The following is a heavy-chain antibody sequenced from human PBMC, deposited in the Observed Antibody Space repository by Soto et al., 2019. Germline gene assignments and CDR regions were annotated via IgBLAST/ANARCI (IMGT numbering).Heavy chain of an antibody. D-gene: IGHD2-8*01. J-gene: IGHJ6*02. V-gene: IGHV1-2*04. Sequence: QAQLVQSGAEVKEPGASVKVYCKASEYTFTAYFLHWVRQAPGQGLEWMGGINPNSGATNYAQKFQGWVTMTRDTSSSTAYMELSRLRSDDTAVYYCAREALMLYAMNYYCMDVWGQGTTVTVAS. CDR3: AREALMLYAMNYYCMDV. CDR1: EYTFTAYF. CDR2: INPNSGAT.